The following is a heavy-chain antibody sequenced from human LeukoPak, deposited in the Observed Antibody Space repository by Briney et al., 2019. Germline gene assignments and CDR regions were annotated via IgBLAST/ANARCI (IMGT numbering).Heavy chain of an antibody. CDR2: IKQDGSEK. Sequence: GESLRLSCAVSGFTFSSWWMTWVRQAPGKGLEWVANIKQDGSEKNYVDSVKGRFTISRDNAKNSLDLQMNRLRAEDTAVYYCARGHIGMDVWGKGTTVTVSS. V-gene: IGHV3-7*01. CDR1: GFTFSSWW. J-gene: IGHJ6*04. D-gene: IGHD5-12*01. CDR3: ARGHIGMDV.